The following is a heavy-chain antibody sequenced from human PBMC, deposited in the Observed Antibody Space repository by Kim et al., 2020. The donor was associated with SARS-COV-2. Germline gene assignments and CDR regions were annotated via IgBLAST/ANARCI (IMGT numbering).Heavy chain of an antibody. CDR3: ARVEKYYDSSGYQFDY. Sequence: SETLSLTCTVSGGSISSSSYYWGWIRQPPGKGLEWIGSIYYSGSTYYNPSLKSRVTISVDTSKNQFSLKLSSVTAADTAVYYCARVEKYYDSSGYQFDYWGQGTLVTVSS. V-gene: IGHV4-39*01. CDR2: IYYSGST. D-gene: IGHD3-22*01. CDR1: GGSISSSSYY. J-gene: IGHJ4*02.